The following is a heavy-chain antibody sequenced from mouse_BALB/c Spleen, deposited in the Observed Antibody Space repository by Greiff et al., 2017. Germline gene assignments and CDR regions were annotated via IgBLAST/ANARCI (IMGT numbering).Heavy chain of an antibody. V-gene: IGHV1-87*01. CDR2: IYPGDGDT. J-gene: IGHJ3*01. CDR1: GYTFTSYW. D-gene: IGHD1-1*01. Sequence: QVQLQQSGAELARPGASVKLSCKASGYTFTSYWMQWVKQRPGQGLEWIGAIYPGDGDTRYTQKFKGKATLTADKSSSTAYMQLSSLASEDSAVYYCAEGGSSGFAYWGQGTLVTVSA. CDR3: AEGGSSGFAY.